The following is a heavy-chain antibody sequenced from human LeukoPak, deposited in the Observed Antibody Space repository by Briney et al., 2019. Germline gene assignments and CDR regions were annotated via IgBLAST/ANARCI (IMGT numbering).Heavy chain of an antibody. CDR2: FDPEDGET. D-gene: IGHD3-22*01. CDR3: ATGLYYDSSGYAVPSYYYYMDV. CDR1: GYTLTELS. V-gene: IGHV1-24*01. Sequence: GASVKVSCKVSGYTLTELSMHWVRQAPGKGLEWMGGFDPEDGETIYAQKFQGRVTMTEDTSTDTAYMELSSLRSEDTAVYYCATGLYYDSSGYAVPSYYYYMDVWGKGTTVTVSS. J-gene: IGHJ6*03.